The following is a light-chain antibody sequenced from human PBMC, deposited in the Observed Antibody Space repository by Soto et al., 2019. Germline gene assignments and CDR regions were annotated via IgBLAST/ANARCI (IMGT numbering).Light chain of an antibody. CDR1: QSISSW. CDR3: QQYNSYPET. V-gene: IGKV1-5*01. Sequence: DIQMTQSPSTLSASVGDRVTITCRASQSISSWLGWYQQKPGKAPKLLIYDASSLESGVPSRFSGSGSGTEFTLTISSLQPDDFATYYCQQYNSYPETFGQGTKVEIK. J-gene: IGKJ1*01. CDR2: DAS.